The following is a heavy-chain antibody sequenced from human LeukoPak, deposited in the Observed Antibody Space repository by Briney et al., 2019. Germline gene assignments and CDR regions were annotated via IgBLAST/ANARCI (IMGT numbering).Heavy chain of an antibody. CDR3: ARTIGEAYYDTRFDP. CDR2: IYYSGST. J-gene: IGHJ5*02. CDR1: GGSISSYY. V-gene: IGHV4-59*08. D-gene: IGHD3-9*01. Sequence: PSETLSLTCTVSGGSISSYYWSWIRQPPGKGLEWIGYIYYSGSTNYNPSLKSRVTISVDTSKNQFSLKLSSVTAADTAVYYRARTIGEAYYDTRFDPWGQGTLVTVSS.